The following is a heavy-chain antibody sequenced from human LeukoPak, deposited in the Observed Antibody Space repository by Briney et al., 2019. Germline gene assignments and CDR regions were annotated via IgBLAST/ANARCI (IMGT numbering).Heavy chain of an antibody. CDR3: ARLRELLDGYYYYYGMDV. CDR2: INPNSGGT. D-gene: IGHD1-26*01. CDR1: GCTFTGYY. V-gene: IGHV1-2*02. Sequence: ASVKVSCKASGCTFTGYYMHWVRQAPGQGLEWMGWINPNSGGTNYAQKFQGRVTMTRDTSISTAYMELSRLRSDDTAVYYCARLRELLDGYYYYYGMDVWGQGTTVTVSS. J-gene: IGHJ6*02.